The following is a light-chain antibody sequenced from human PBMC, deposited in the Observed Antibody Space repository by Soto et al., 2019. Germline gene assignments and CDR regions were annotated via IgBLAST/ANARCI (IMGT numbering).Light chain of an antibody. V-gene: IGKV1-27*01. CDR3: QKYDRAPFT. CDR2: AAS. J-gene: IGKJ3*01. Sequence: DIQMTQSPSSLSVSVGDRVTITCRASQDIRYYLAWYQQRPGEVPKLLIYAASTLQSGVPSRFSGSGSGTDFTLTINSLQPEDIATYCCQKYDRAPFTFGPGTKVDIK. CDR1: QDIRYY.